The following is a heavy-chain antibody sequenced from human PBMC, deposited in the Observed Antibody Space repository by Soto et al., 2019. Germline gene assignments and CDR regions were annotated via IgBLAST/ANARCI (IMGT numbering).Heavy chain of an antibody. J-gene: IGHJ3*02. CDR1: GFSVSNTY. D-gene: IGHD6-25*01. Sequence: EVQLVESGGGLIQPGGSLRLSCAVSGFSVSNTYMSWVRQAPGKGLEWISVIYRGRATYYADSVKGRFTISRDDSRNTVYLQMNGLATEDTAVYFCARDRSDSSRAASFDIWGQGTMVTVSS. V-gene: IGHV3-53*01. CDR2: IYRGRAT. CDR3: ARDRSDSSRAASFDI.